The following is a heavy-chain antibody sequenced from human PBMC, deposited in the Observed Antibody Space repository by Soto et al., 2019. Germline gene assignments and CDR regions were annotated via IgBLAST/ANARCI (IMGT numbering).Heavy chain of an antibody. CDR2: ITATGDRT. D-gene: IGHD3-22*01. CDR1: GFSFGTYS. Sequence: ESLKISCADSGFSFGTYSMSWVRQTPGKGLEWVSAITATGDRTYYADSVTGRFTISRDNSKKTHYLQMTSLRAEDTAIYYCATMNGYFEYWGQGTPVTVSS. V-gene: IGHV3-23*01. CDR3: ATMNGYFEY. J-gene: IGHJ4*02.